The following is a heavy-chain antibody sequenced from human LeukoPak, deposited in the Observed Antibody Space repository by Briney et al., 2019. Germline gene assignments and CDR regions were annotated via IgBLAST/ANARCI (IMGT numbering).Heavy chain of an antibody. CDR2: IIPIFGTA. CDR3: ARDPLLPTHGFDY. J-gene: IGHJ4*02. V-gene: IGHV1-69*13. Sequence: SVKVSCKASGGTFSSYAISWVRQAPGQGLEWMGGIIPIFGTANYAQKFQGRVTITADESTSTAYMELSSLRSEDTAVYYCARDPLLPTHGFDYWGQGTLVTVSS. CDR1: GGTFSSYA.